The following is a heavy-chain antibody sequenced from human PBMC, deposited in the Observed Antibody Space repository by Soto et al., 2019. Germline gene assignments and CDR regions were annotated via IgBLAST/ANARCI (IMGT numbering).Heavy chain of an antibody. CDR3: AKLRIGVAACPQWYFDY. CDR2: ISGSGGST. V-gene: IGHV3-23*01. J-gene: IGHJ4*02. Sequence: EVQLLESGGGLVQPGGSLRLSCAASGFTFSSYAMSWVRQAPGKGLEWVSAISGSGGSTYYADSVKGRFTISRDNSKNTLYLQMNSLRAEDTAVYYCAKLRIGVAACPQWYFDYWGQGTLVTVSS. D-gene: IGHD2-15*01. CDR1: GFTFSSYA.